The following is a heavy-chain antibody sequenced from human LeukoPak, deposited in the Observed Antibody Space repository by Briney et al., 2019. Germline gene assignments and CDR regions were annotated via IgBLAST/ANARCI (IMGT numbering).Heavy chain of an antibody. D-gene: IGHD1-14*01. CDR3: ARGVEPLAANTLAY. CDR2: ISGSGGST. Sequence: GGSLRLSCAASGFTFSSYAMSWLRQAPGKGLEWVSAISGSGGSTYYADSVKGRFTISRDNSKNTLYLQMNSLRAEDTAVYYCARGVEPLAANTLAYWGQGTLVTVSS. CDR1: GFTFSSYA. V-gene: IGHV3-23*01. J-gene: IGHJ4*02.